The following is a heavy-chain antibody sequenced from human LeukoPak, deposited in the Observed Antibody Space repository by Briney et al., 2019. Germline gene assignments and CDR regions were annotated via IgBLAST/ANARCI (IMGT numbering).Heavy chain of an antibody. V-gene: IGHV3-43*01. CDR3: ATNTRVYSYGHYYYMDV. J-gene: IGHJ6*03. Sequence: GGSLRLSCAASGFTFDDYTMHWVRQAPGKGLEWVALISWDGRSTYYADSVKGRFTISRDNSKNSLYLQMNSLRTEDPALYYCATNTRVYSYGHYYYMDVWGKGTTVTVSS. CDR1: GFTFDDYT. D-gene: IGHD5-18*01. CDR2: ISWDGRST.